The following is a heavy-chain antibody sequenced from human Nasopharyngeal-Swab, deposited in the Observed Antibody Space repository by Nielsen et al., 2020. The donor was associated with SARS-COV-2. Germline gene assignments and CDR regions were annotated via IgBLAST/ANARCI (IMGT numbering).Heavy chain of an antibody. CDR2: IYYSGST. CDR1: GGSINSGDYY. J-gene: IGHJ4*02. Sequence: SETLSLTCTVSGGSINSGDYYWSWIRQHPGKGLAWIGYIYYSGSTYYNPSLKSRLTISVDTSKNQFSLKLSSVTAADTAVYYCARAPTVFGVVITAFDYWGQGALVTVSS. D-gene: IGHD3-3*01. CDR3: ARAPTVFGVVITAFDY. V-gene: IGHV4-31*03.